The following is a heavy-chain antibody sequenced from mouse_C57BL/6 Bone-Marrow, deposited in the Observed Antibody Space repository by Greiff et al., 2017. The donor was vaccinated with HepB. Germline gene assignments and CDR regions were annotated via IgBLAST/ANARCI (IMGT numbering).Heavy chain of an antibody. CDR2: IDPRDGST. V-gene: IGHV1-78*01. Sequence: QVQLQQSDAELVKPGASVKISCKVSGYTFTDHTIHWMKQRPEQGLEWIGYIDPRDGSTKYNEKFKGKATLTADKSSSTAYMQLNSLTSEDSAVYFCARCHFRAVGATEAMDYWGQGTSVTVSS. CDR3: ARCHFRAVGATEAMDY. CDR1: GYTFTDHT. J-gene: IGHJ4*01. D-gene: IGHD1-1*01.